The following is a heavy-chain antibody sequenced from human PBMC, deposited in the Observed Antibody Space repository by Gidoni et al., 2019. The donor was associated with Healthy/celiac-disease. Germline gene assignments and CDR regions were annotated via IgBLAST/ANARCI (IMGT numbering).Heavy chain of an antibody. J-gene: IGHJ4*02. V-gene: IGHV1-69*04. CDR1: GGTFSSYA. Sequence: QVQLVQSGAEVKKPGSSVKVSCKASGGTFSSYAISWVRPAPGQGLEWMGRIIPILGIANYAQKFQGRVTITADKSTSTAYMELSSLRSEDTAVYYCARDEYSTSAGNFDYWGQGTLVTVSS. D-gene: IGHD6-6*01. CDR2: IIPILGIA. CDR3: ARDEYSTSAGNFDY.